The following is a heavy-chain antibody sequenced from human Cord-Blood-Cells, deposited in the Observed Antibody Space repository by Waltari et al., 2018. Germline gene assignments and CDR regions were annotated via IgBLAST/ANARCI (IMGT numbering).Heavy chain of an antibody. CDR1: GYSISSGYY. CDR3: ARLNGWNAFDI. CDR2: IYHSGST. Sequence: QVQLQESGPGLVKPSETLSLTCTVSGYSISSGYYWGWIRQPPGKGLEWIGSIYHSGSTYYNPSLKSRVTISVDTSKNQFSLKLSSVTAADTAVYYCARLNGWNAFDIWGQGTMVTVSS. V-gene: IGHV4-38-2*02. D-gene: IGHD3-3*01. J-gene: IGHJ3*02.